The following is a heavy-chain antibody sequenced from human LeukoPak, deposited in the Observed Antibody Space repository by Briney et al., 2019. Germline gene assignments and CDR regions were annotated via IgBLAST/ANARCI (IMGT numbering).Heavy chain of an antibody. Sequence: ASVKVSCKASGYTFTGYYMHWVRQAPGQGLEWMGWINPNSGGTNYAQKFQGRVTMTRDTSISTAYMELSSVTSDDTAVYFCARSAGHCSNGICFTDYYMDVWGRGTTLIVSS. CDR1: GYTFTGYY. J-gene: IGHJ6*03. CDR2: INPNSGGT. V-gene: IGHV1-2*02. CDR3: ARSAGHCSNGICFTDYYMDV. D-gene: IGHD2-8*01.